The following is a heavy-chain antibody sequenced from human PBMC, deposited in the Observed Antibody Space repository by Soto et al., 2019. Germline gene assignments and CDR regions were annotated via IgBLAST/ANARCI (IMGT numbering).Heavy chain of an antibody. V-gene: IGHV3-21*01. D-gene: IGHD5-12*01. Sequence: PGGSLRLSCAASGFTFSSYSMNWVRQAPGKGLEWVSSISSSSSYIYYADSVKGRFTISRDNAKNSLYLQMNSLRAEDTAVYYCARDHGAYSGYPSYMDVWGKGTTVTVSS. CDR2: ISSSSSYI. CDR1: GFTFSSYS. J-gene: IGHJ6*03. CDR3: ARDHGAYSGYPSYMDV.